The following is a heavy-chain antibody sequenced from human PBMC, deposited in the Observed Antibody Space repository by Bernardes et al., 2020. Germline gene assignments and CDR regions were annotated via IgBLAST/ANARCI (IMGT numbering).Heavy chain of an antibody. CDR3: AKPYYYDSSADIRDAFDI. Sequence: VGSLSLSCAASGFTFSSYAMSWVRQAPGKGLEWVSAISGSGGSTYYADSVKGRFTISRDNSKNTLYLQMNSLRAEDTAVYYCAKPYYYDSSADIRDAFDIWGQGTMVTVSS. CDR2: ISGSGGST. J-gene: IGHJ3*02. V-gene: IGHV3-23*01. D-gene: IGHD3-22*01. CDR1: GFTFSSYA.